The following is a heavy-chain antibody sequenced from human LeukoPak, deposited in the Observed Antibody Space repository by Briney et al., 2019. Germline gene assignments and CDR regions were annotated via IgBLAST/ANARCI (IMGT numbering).Heavy chain of an antibody. V-gene: IGHV4-59*12. CDR2: IYYSGST. D-gene: IGHD6-19*01. J-gene: IGHJ6*02. CDR3: ATLAVRYYYYGMDV. CDR1: GGSISSYY. Sequence: SETLSLTCTVSGGSISSYYWSWIRQPPGKGLEWIGYIYYSGSTNYNPSLKSRVTISVDTSKNQFSLKLSSVTAADTAVYYCATLAVRYYYYGMDVWGQGTTVTVSS.